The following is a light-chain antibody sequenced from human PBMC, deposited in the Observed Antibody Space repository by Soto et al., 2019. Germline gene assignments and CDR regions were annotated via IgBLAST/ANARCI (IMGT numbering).Light chain of an antibody. CDR1: SSDVGGYNY. V-gene: IGLV2-14*01. Sequence: QPALTQPASVSGSPGQSITISCTGTSSDVGGYNYASWYQQHPGKAPKLMIYDVSNRPSGVSNRFSGSKSGNTASLTISGLQAEDEADYYCSSYTSSSTRVFGGGTKLTVL. J-gene: IGLJ2*01. CDR2: DVS. CDR3: SSYTSSSTRV.